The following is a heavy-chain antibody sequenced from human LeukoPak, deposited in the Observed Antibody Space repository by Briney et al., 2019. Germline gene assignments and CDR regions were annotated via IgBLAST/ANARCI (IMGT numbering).Heavy chain of an antibody. CDR3: AKDWAADGYKPPYYFDY. J-gene: IGHJ4*02. D-gene: IGHD5-24*01. CDR1: GFTFSSYS. CDR2: ISSSSSYI. V-gene: IGHV3-21*04. Sequence: GGSLRLSCAASGFTFSSYSMNWVRQAPGKGLEWVSSISSSSSYIYYADSVKGRFTISRDNAKNSLYLQMNSLRAEDTAVYYCAKDWAADGYKPPYYFDYWGQGTLVTVSS.